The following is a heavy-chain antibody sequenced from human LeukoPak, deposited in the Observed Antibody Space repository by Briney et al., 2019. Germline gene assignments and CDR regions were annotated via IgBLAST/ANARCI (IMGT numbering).Heavy chain of an antibody. CDR3: ARALTTVTQYYFDY. D-gene: IGHD4-17*01. CDR1: GGSISRSNW. V-gene: IGHV4-4*02. Sequence: PSGTLSLICGVSGGSISRSNWWSWVRQPPGKGLEWIGEIYHSGSTNYNPSLKSRVNISVDKSKNQSSLKLSSVTAADTAVYYCARALTTVTQYYFDYWGQGTLVTVSS. CDR2: IYHSGST. J-gene: IGHJ4*02.